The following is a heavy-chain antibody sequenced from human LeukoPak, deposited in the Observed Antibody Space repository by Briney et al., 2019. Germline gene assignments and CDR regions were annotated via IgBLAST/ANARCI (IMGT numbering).Heavy chain of an antibody. V-gene: IGHV1-8*01. CDR3: ASERGATQYFDY. Sequence: ASVKVSCKASGYTFTNYDVNWVRQATGQGLEWMGWMNPTSGKAGFAQRFQGRVSMTRNISISTAYMELSSLRSEDTAVYYCASERGATQYFDYWGQGTLVTVSS. CDR1: GYTFTNYD. J-gene: IGHJ4*02. CDR2: MNPTSGKA. D-gene: IGHD1-1*01.